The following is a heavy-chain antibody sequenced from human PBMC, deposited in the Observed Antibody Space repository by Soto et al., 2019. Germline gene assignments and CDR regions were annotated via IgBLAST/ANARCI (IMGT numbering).Heavy chain of an antibody. V-gene: IGHV3-23*01. CDR1: GLTFTNNY. Sequence: GGSLRLSCAASGLTFTNNYMSWVRQAPGKGLDWVSGITGSGRDTYCADSVKGRFTISRDNSKNMVFLQMNSLRAEDTALYYCAKNGLDNSPSAIDSWGPGTLVTVSS. D-gene: IGHD2-8*01. CDR2: ITGSGRDT. J-gene: IGHJ4*02. CDR3: AKNGLDNSPSAIDS.